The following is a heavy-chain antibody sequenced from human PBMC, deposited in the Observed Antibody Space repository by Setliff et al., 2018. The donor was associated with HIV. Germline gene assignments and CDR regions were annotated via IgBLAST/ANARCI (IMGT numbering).Heavy chain of an antibody. CDR2: INPSSGST. V-gene: IGHV1-46*01. D-gene: IGHD6-6*01. Sequence: ASVKVSCKASGYTFTSYYMHWVRQAPGQGLEWMGIINPSSGSTTYARKFQGRVTMTRDTSTSTVYMELSSLRSEDTAVYYCARDTAPSSSASYFQHWGQGTPVTVSS. CDR3: ARDTAPSSSASYFQH. J-gene: IGHJ1*01. CDR1: GYTFTSYY.